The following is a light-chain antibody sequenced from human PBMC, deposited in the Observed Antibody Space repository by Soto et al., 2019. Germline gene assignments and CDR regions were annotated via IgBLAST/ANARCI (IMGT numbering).Light chain of an antibody. CDR2: GAS. V-gene: IGKV3-20*01. J-gene: IGKJ1*01. CDR3: QQYGSSPPWT. Sequence: EIVMTQSPATLSVSPGERATLSCRASQSVGNNLAWYQQKPGQAPRLLIYGASSRATGIPDRFSGSGSGTDFTLTISRLEPEDFAVYYCQQYGSSPPWTFGQGTKVDIK. CDR1: QSVGNN.